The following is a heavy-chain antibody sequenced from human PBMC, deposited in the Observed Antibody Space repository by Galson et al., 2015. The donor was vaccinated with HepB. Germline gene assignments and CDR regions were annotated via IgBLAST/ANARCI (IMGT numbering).Heavy chain of an antibody. D-gene: IGHD5-12*01. CDR2: FDPEDGET. J-gene: IGHJ4*02. CDR1: GYTLTELS. CDR3: ATARLVATILPFDY. Sequence: SVKVSCKVSGYTLTELSMHWVRQAPGKGLEWMGGFDPEDGETIYAQKFQGRVTMTEDTSTDTAYMELSSLRSEDTAVHYCATARLVATILPFDYWGQGTLVTVSS. V-gene: IGHV1-24*01.